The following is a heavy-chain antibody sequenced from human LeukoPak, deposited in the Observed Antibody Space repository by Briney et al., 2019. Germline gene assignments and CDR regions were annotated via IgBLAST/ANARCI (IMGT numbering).Heavy chain of an antibody. CDR1: GFTFSTNY. CDR2: VYMGGTT. D-gene: IGHD5-18*01. V-gene: IGHV3-66*01. CDR3: WRGLLRDGYTYTYSFDY. J-gene: IGHJ4*02. Sequence: GGSLRLSCAASGFTFSTNYMNWVRQAPGKGLEWVSVVYMGGTTYYADSVKGSFTISRDSTKNKIYFQMNNLRAEDAAAYYCWRGLLRDGYTYTYSFDYWGQGTLVTVSS.